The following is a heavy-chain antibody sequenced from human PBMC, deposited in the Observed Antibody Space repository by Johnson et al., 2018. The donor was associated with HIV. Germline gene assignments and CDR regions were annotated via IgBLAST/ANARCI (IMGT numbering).Heavy chain of an antibody. J-gene: IGHJ3*02. CDR1: GFTVSSNY. Sequence: VQLVESGGGVVQPGRSLRLSCAASGFTVSSNYMTWVRQAPGKGLEWVSVIYSGGSTYYADSVKGRFTISRDNSKNTLYLQMNSLRAEDTAVYYCARGPDMTHYNFWSGWSDAFDIWGQGTMVTVSS. D-gene: IGHD3-3*01. V-gene: IGHV3-66*01. CDR3: ARGPDMTHYNFWSGWSDAFDI. CDR2: IYSGGST.